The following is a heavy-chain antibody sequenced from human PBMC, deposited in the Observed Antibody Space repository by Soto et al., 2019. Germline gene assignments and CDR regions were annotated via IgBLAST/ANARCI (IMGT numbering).Heavy chain of an antibody. CDR1: GGTFSSYT. D-gene: IGHD2-2*01. V-gene: IGHV1-69*02. CDR3: ARAGSYCSSTSCYFAFDI. Sequence: QVQLVQSGAEVQKPGSSVKVSCKASGGTFSSYTISWVRQAPGQGLEWMGRIIPILGIANYAQKFQGRVTITADKSTSTAYMELSSLRSEDTAVYYCARAGSYCSSTSCYFAFDIWGQGTMVTVSS. CDR2: IIPILGIA. J-gene: IGHJ3*02.